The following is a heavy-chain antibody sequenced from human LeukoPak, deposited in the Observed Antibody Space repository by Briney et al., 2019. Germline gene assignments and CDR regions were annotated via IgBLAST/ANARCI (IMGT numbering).Heavy chain of an antibody. D-gene: IGHD3-3*01. Sequence: SETLSLTCNVSGYSISRAYYWGWIRQSPEKGLEWIATIHYTGSTYYNPSFKSRVTISVDTSKNQFSVKLTSVTAAGTAVYYCARGFLETNYDYWGQGTLVTVSS. CDR1: GYSISRAYY. CDR2: IHYTGST. J-gene: IGHJ4*02. CDR3: ARGFLETNYDY. V-gene: IGHV4-38-2*02.